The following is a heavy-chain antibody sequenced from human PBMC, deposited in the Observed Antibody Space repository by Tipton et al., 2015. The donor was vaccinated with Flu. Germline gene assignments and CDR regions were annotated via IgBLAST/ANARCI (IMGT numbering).Heavy chain of an antibody. Sequence: SLRLSCAASGFTFSSYAMHWVRQAPGKGLEWVAVISYDGSNKYYADSVKGRFTISRDNSKNTLYLQMNGLRAEDTAVYYCARDVAVAGEAEVDYWGQGTLVTVSS. J-gene: IGHJ4*02. V-gene: IGHV3-30*04. CDR2: ISYDGSNK. D-gene: IGHD6-19*01. CDR1: GFTFSSYA. CDR3: ARDVAVAGEAEVDY.